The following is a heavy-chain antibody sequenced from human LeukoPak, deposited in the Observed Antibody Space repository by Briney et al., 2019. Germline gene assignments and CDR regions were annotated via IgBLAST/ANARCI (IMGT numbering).Heavy chain of an antibody. J-gene: IGHJ4*02. CDR1: GYTFTSYY. CDR3: AREDCTNGVCYYIDY. V-gene: IGHV1-46*01. D-gene: IGHD2-8*01. Sequence: GASVKVSCKASGYTFTSYYMHWVRQAPGQGLEWMGIINPSGGSTSYARKFQGRVTMTRDTSTSTVYMELSSLRSEDTAVYYCAREDCTNGVCYYIDYWGQGTLVTVSS. CDR2: INPSGGST.